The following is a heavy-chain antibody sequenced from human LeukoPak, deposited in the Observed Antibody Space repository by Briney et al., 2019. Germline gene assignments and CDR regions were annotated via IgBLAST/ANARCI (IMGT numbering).Heavy chain of an antibody. J-gene: IGHJ3*02. V-gene: IGHV4-39*07. CDR3: ARDRDGYNAEAFDI. Sequence: SETLSLTCTVSGGSISSSSYYWGWIRQPPGKGLEWIGSIYYSGSTYYNPSLKSRVTISVDTSKNQFSLKLSSVTAADTAVYYCARDRDGYNAEAFDIWGQGTMVTVSS. D-gene: IGHD5-24*01. CDR2: IYYSGST. CDR1: GGSISSSSYY.